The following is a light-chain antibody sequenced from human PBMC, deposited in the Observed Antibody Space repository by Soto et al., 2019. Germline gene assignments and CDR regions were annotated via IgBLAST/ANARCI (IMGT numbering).Light chain of an antibody. CDR3: TSFGGINNFVV. CDR2: EVN. J-gene: IGLJ2*01. V-gene: IGLV2-8*01. Sequence: QSVLTQPASVSGSPGQSITISCSGTTNDIGGYNYVSWYQQHPGKVPKLIIFEVNKRPSGVPDRFSASKSGNTASLTVSGLQAEDEADYYCTSFGGINNFVVFGGGTKLTVL. CDR1: TNDIGGYNY.